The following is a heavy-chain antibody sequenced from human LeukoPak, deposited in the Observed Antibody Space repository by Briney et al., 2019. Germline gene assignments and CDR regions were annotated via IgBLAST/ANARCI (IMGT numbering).Heavy chain of an antibody. CDR1: GGSISSYY. J-gene: IGHJ4*02. D-gene: IGHD6-13*01. CDR3: AGGQQLVLDY. V-gene: IGHV4-59*08. Sequence: SETLSLTCTVSGGSISSYYWSWIRQPPGKGLEWIGYIYCSGSTNYNPSLKSRVTISVDTSKNQFSLKLSSVTAADTAVYYCAGGQQLVLDYWGQGTLVTVSS. CDR2: IYCSGST.